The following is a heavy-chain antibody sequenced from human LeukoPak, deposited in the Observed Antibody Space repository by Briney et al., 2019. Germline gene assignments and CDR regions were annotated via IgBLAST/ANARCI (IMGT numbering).Heavy chain of an antibody. V-gene: IGHV1-69*05. CDR3: ARVGQSGRYYYYYMDV. Sequence: ASVKVSFKASGGTFSSYAISWVRQAPGQGLEWMGGIIPIFGTANYAQKFQGRVTITTDESTSTAYMELSSLRSEDTAVYYCARVGQSGRYYYYYMDVWGKGTTVTVSS. J-gene: IGHJ6*03. CDR1: GGTFSSYA. D-gene: IGHD1-26*01. CDR2: IIPIFGTA.